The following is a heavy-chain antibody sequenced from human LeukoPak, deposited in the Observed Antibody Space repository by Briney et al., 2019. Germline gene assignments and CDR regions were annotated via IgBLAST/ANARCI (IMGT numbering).Heavy chain of an antibody. J-gene: IGHJ6*03. Sequence: PSETLSLTCAVSGYSISSGYYWGWIRQPPGKGLEWVSAISGSGDNTYYADSVKGRFTISRDNSKNILYLQMNSLRGEDTAVYYCAKGGLSGIQYSYDYPYYYYMDVWGKGTTVTVSS. V-gene: IGHV3-23*01. D-gene: IGHD5-18*01. CDR1: GYSISSGYY. CDR3: AKGGLSGIQYSYDYPYYYYMDV. CDR2: ISGSGDNT.